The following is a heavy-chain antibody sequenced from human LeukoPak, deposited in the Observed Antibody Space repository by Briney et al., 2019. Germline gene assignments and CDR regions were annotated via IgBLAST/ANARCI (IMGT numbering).Heavy chain of an antibody. CDR2: VGGSGGST. J-gene: IGHJ4*02. V-gene: IGHV3-23*01. Sequence: GGSLRLSCAASGFKFDDYGMSWVRQAPGKGLEWVSVVGGSGGSTYYADSVRGRFTISRDNSKNTLYLQMNSLRAEDTAVYYCAKGGSWYYFSDYWGQGTLVTVSS. CDR1: GFKFDDYG. CDR3: AKGGSWYYFSDY. D-gene: IGHD6-13*01.